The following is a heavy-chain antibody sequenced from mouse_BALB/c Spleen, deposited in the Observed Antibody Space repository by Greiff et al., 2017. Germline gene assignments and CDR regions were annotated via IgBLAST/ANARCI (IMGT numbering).Heavy chain of an antibody. CDR2: ISSGSSTI. Sequence: EVKLMESGGGLVQPGGSRKLSCAASGFTFSSFGMHWVRQAPEKGLEWVAYISSGSSTIYYADTVKGRFTISRDNPKNTLFLQMTSLRSEDTAMYYCARPPSLRYWYFDVWGAGTTVTVSS. CDR3: ARPPSLRYWYFDV. V-gene: IGHV5-17*02. J-gene: IGHJ1*01. CDR1: GFTFSSFG. D-gene: IGHD1-2*01.